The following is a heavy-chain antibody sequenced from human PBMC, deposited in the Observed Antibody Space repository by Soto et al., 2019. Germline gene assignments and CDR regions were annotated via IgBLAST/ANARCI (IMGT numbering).Heavy chain of an antibody. CDR1: GGTFSSYT. J-gene: IGHJ4*02. CDR3: ARGRLVRKKYYFDY. D-gene: IGHD6-19*01. Sequence: SVKVSCKASGGTFSSYTISWVRQAPGQGLEWMGRIIPIRGITNYAQKFLGRVTITGDKSTSTAYMELSRLRSDDTAVYYCARGRLVRKKYYFDYWGQGTLVTVSS. V-gene: IGHV1-69*02. CDR2: IIPIRGIT.